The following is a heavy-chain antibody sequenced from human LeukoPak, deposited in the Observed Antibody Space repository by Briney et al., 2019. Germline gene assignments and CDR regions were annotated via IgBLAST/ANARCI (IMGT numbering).Heavy chain of an antibody. CDR1: GYTFSDYF. CDR2: IGPKSGDT. CDR3: GRNRLGKALDI. J-gene: IGHJ3*02. D-gene: IGHD7-27*01. Sequence: ASVKVSCKASGYTFSDYFIHWVRQAPGQGLEWMGWIGPKSGDTSYPQKFQGRVTVTRDTSISTAYMELRRLRPDDTAVYYCGRNRLGKALDIWGQGTMVTVSS. V-gene: IGHV1-2*02.